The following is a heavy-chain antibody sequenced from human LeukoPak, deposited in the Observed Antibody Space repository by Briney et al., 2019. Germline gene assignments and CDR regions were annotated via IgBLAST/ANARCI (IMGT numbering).Heavy chain of an antibody. Sequence: GGSLRLSCAASGFTFSSYSMNWVRQAPGKGLEWVSYISSSSSTIYYADSVKGRFTISRDNAKNSLYLQMNSLRAEDTAVYYCASDMVRGVIDYWGQGTLVTVSS. V-gene: IGHV3-48*01. CDR1: GFTFSSYS. CDR2: ISSSSSTI. J-gene: IGHJ4*02. CDR3: ASDMVRGVIDY. D-gene: IGHD3-10*01.